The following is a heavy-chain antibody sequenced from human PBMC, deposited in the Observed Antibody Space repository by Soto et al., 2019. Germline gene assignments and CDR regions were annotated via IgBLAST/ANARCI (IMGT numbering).Heavy chain of an antibody. D-gene: IGHD3-10*01. CDR2: LKPDNGGT. Sequence: QVQLVQSGAEVKPLGASVKVSCKASGYTFTGHYMHWVRQVSGRRLEFLGWLKPDNGGTYYAPKFQGRFTFTRDTSNTIAYMEMSGLHSDDTAVYFCARDLCPLGSGSPCPTFGMDVWGQGTTVAVTS. CDR3: ARDLCPLGSGSPCPTFGMDV. V-gene: IGHV1-2*02. CDR1: GYTFTGHY. J-gene: IGHJ6*02.